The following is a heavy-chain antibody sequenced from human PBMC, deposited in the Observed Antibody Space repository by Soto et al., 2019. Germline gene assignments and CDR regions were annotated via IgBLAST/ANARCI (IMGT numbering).Heavy chain of an antibody. CDR1: GFSFSSYG. CDR2: ISSDGSST. Sequence: PGGSLRLSCAASGFSFSSYGMHWVRQAPGKGLVWVSRISSDGSSTNYADSVKSRFTTSRDNAKNTLYLQMNSLRAEDTSVYYCTRESSSLNRSLDYWGQGALVTVSS. D-gene: IGHD6-6*01. CDR3: TRESSSLNRSLDY. V-gene: IGHV3-74*01. J-gene: IGHJ4*02.